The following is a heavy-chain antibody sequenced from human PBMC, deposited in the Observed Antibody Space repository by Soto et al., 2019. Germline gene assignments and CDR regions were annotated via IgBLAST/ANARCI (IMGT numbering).Heavy chain of an antibody. J-gene: IGHJ5*02. CDR3: ARVSIAAAGGWFDP. CDR1: GGSISSSNW. V-gene: IGHV4-4*02. CDR2: IYHSGST. D-gene: IGHD6-13*01. Sequence: SETLSLTCAVSGGSISSSNWWSWVRQPPGKGLEWIGEIYHSGSTNYNPSLKSRVTISVDKSKNQFSLKLSSVTAADTAVYYCARVSIAAAGGWFDPWGQGTLVTVSS.